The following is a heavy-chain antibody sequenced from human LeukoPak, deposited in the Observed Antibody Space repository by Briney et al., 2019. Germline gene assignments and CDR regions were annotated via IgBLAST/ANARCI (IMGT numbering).Heavy chain of an antibody. J-gene: IGHJ6*04. CDR3: AELGITMIGGV. Sequence: SGGSLRLSCAASGFTFSNYWMHWVRQAPGKGLEWVAVISYDGSNKYYADSVKGRFTISRDNSKNTLYLQMNSLRAEDTAVYYCAELGITMIGGVWGKGTTVTISS. V-gene: IGHV3-30*18. CDR1: GFTFSNYW. D-gene: IGHD3-10*02. CDR2: ISYDGSNK.